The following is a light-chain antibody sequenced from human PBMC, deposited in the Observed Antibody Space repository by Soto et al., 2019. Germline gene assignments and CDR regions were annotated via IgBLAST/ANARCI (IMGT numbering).Light chain of an antibody. J-gene: IGLJ2*01. CDR3: AAWGDSLV. CDR1: SSDIGAGYR. Sequence: QSVLTQPPSVSGAPGERVTISCTGSSSDIGAGYRVRWYQQVPGTAPKLLIYDNTNRPSGVSVRFSGSKSGTSASLAISGLRSEDEAVYYCAAWGDSLVFGGGTKLTVL. CDR2: DNT. V-gene: IGLV1-40*01.